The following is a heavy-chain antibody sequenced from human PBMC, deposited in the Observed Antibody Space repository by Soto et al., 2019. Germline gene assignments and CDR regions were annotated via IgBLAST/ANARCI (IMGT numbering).Heavy chain of an antibody. V-gene: IGHV1-69*01. CDR2: IIPIFGTA. D-gene: IGHD5-12*01. CDR1: GGTFSSYA. Sequence: QVQLVQSGAEVKKPGSSVKVSCKASGGTFSSYAISWVRQAPGQWLEWMGGIIPIFGTANYAQKFQGRVTITAAESTSTASMELSSLRSEETAVYYCARPTRRVSVYSGYDDVMAAAGTSYYYGMDVWGQGTTVTVSS. CDR3: ARPTRRVSVYSGYDDVMAAAGTSYYYGMDV. J-gene: IGHJ6*02.